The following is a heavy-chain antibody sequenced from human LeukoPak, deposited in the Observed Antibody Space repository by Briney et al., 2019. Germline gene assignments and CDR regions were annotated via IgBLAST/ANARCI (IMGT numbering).Heavy chain of an antibody. Sequence: PGGSLRLSCVASGFSFSRYWMSWVRQAPGKRLEWVANIKEDGSEQYYADSLKGRFTISRDNVKNSLYLHINSLRAEDTAVYYCARDSFETDIDYWGQGTLVTVSS. V-gene: IGHV3-7*01. J-gene: IGHJ4*02. D-gene: IGHD1-14*01. CDR3: ARDSFETDIDY. CDR1: GFSFSRYW. CDR2: IKEDGSEQ.